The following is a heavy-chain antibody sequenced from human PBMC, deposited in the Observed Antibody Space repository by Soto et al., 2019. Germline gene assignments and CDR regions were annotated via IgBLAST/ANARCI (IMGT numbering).Heavy chain of an antibody. CDR2: ISYDGSNK. CDR1: GFTFSSYG. Sequence: QVQLVESGGGVVQPGRSLRLSCAASGFTFSSYGMHWVRQAPGKGLEWVAVISYDGSNKYYADSVKGRFTISRDNSKNTMYLQMNSLRAEDTAEYYCANQWLVNWGQGTLVTVSS. V-gene: IGHV3-30*18. CDR3: ANQWLVN. D-gene: IGHD6-19*01. J-gene: IGHJ4*02.